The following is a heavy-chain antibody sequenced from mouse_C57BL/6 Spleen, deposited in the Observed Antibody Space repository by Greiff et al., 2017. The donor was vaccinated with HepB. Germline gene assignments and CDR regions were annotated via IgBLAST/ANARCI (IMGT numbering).Heavy chain of an antibody. V-gene: IGHV3-6*01. CDR3: ALYGSFAY. CDR1: GYSITSGYY. J-gene: IGHJ3*01. Sequence: EVKLMESGPGLVKPSQSLSLTCSVTGYSITSGYYWNWIRQFPGNKLEWMGYISYDGSNNYNPSLKNRISITRDTSKNQFFLKLNSVTTEDTATYYCALYGSFAYWGQGTLVTVSA. CDR2: ISYDGSN. D-gene: IGHD1-1*01.